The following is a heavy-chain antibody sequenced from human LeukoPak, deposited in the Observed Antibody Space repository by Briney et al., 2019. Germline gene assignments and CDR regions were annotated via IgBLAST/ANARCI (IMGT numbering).Heavy chain of an antibody. J-gene: IGHJ4*02. CDR1: GYTFTNYA. V-gene: IGHV1-18*01. Sequence: ASVKVSCKASGYTFTNYAITWVRQAPGQGLEWMGWINTYTGNTSYAQKLQDRVTMTTDTSTSTAYMELRSLRSDDTAVFFCARGGLFYYDTSGVYYFDYWGQGTLVTVSS. CDR3: ARGGLFYYDTSGVYYFDY. D-gene: IGHD3-22*01. CDR2: INTYTGNT.